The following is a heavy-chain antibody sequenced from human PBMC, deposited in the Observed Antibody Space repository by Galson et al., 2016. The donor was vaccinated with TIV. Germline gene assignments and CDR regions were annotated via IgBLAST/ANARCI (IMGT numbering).Heavy chain of an antibody. CDR2: IDWDDDI. CDR3: ARMPLPTEYYETSGNSGAFDF. V-gene: IGHV2-70*11. J-gene: IGHJ3*01. CDR1: GFSLSAPGMS. Sequence: PALVKPPQTLTLTCTFSGFSLSAPGMSVSWIRQPPGKALEWLARIDWDDDIYFSTSLRTRLTISKDTSKNQVVLTMTNMDPVDTATYFCARMPLPTEYYETSGNSGAFDFWGQGTKVTVSS. D-gene: IGHD3-16*01.